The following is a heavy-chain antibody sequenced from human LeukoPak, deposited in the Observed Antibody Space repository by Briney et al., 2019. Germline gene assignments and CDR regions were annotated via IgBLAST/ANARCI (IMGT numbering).Heavy chain of an antibody. V-gene: IGHV3-53*01. J-gene: IGHJ4*02. CDR2: IYNGDNT. D-gene: IGHD3-10*01. CDR3: AKGAYYYGSGRLLFDY. Sequence: PGGSLRLSCGVSGFXVRSIHMAWVRQAPGKGLEWVSVIYNGDNTNYADSVKGRFTISRDNSKNTLYLQMNSLRGEDTAVYYCAKGAYYYGSGRLLFDYWGQGTLVTVSS. CDR1: GFXVRSIH.